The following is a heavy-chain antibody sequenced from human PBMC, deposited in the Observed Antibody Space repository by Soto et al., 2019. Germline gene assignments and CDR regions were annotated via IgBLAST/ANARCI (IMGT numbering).Heavy chain of an antibody. CDR1: GFTFSNAW. Sequence: PWGSLRLSCAASGFTFSNAWIIFCRHSPLKGLEWVGRIKSKTDGGTTDYAAPVKGRFTISRDDSKNTLYLQMNSLKTEDTAVYYCTMLKFGELLYSFDYWGQGTLVTVSS. D-gene: IGHD3-10*01. J-gene: IGHJ4*02. CDR3: TMLKFGELLYSFDY. V-gene: IGHV3-15*01. CDR2: IKSKTDGGTT.